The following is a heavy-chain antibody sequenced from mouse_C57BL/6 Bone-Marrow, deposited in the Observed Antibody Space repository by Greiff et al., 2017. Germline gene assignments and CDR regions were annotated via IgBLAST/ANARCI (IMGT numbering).Heavy chain of an antibody. CDR2: ISSGGDYI. V-gene: IGHV5-9-1*02. CDR3: TRVGYYGSRGYFDV. J-gene: IGHJ1*03. D-gene: IGHD1-1*01. Sequence: EVKLMESGEGLVKPGGSLKLSCAASGFTFSSYAMSWVRQTPEKRLEWVAYISSGGDYIYYADTVKGRFTISRDNARNTLYLQMSSLKSEDTDMYYCTRVGYYGSRGYFDVWGTGTTVTVSS. CDR1: GFTFSSYA.